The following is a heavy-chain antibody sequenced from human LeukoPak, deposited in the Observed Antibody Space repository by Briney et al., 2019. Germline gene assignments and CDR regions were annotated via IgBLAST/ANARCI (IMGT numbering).Heavy chain of an antibody. V-gene: IGHV3-33*08. CDR3: AGDLISGSGSLGY. J-gene: IGHJ4*02. Sequence: GGSLRLSCAASGFTFSSYGMHWVRQAPGKGLEWVAFIRYDGSNKYYADSVKGRFTISRDNAKTTLYLQMNSLRDEDTAVYYCAGDLISGSGSLGYWGQGTLVTVSS. CDR2: IRYDGSNK. CDR1: GFTFSSYG. D-gene: IGHD3-10*01.